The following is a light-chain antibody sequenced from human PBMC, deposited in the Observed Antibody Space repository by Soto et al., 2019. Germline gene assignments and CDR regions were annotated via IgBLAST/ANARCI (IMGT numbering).Light chain of an antibody. Sequence: QPVLTQPASVSGAPGQRVTISCTGSSSNIGAGYDVHWYQQLPGTAPKLLIYGNSNRPSGVPDRFSGSKSGTSASLAITGLQAEDEADYYCQSYDSSMSGDVFGTGTKLTVL. CDR3: QSYDSSMSGDV. CDR1: SSNIGAGYD. V-gene: IGLV1-40*01. J-gene: IGLJ1*01. CDR2: GNS.